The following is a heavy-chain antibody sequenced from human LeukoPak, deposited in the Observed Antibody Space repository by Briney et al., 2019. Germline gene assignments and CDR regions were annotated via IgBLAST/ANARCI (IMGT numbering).Heavy chain of an antibody. J-gene: IGHJ4*02. CDR3: ARAGYDFWSGYSDY. D-gene: IGHD3-3*01. V-gene: IGHV3-48*02. CDR2: ISSSSSTI. Sequence: GGSLRLSCAASGFTFSSYSMNWVRQAPRKGLEWVSYISSSSSTIYYADSVKGRFTISRDNAKNSLYLQMNSLRDEDTAVYYCARAGYDFWSGYSDYWGQGTLVTVSS. CDR1: GFTFSSYS.